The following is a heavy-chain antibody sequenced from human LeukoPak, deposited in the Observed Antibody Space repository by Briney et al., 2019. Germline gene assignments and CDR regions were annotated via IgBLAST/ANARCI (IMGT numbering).Heavy chain of an antibody. V-gene: IGHV1-8*01. CDR3: ARGTRYSETDY. Sequence: GASVKVSCKDSGYTFTSYDINWVRQATGQGLEWMGWMNPNSGNTGYAQKFQGRVTMTRNTSISTAYMELTSLRSEATAVYYSARGTRYSETDYWGQGTLVTVSS. CDR2: MNPNSGNT. CDR1: GYTFTSYD. D-gene: IGHD5-12*01. J-gene: IGHJ4*02.